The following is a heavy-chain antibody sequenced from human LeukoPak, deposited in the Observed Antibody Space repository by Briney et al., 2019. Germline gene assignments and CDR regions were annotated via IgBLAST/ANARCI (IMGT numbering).Heavy chain of an antibody. V-gene: IGHV3-48*01. CDR2: ISSSSSNI. Sequence: GTSLRLSCAASGFTFRNYGMNWVRQAPGKGLEWVSYISSSSSNIYYADSVKGRFTISRDNAKNSLYLQMNSLRAEDTALYYCARDRGGIGYYMDVWGKGTTVTVSS. D-gene: IGHD3-16*02. CDR1: GFTFRNYG. CDR3: ARDRGGIGYYMDV. J-gene: IGHJ6*03.